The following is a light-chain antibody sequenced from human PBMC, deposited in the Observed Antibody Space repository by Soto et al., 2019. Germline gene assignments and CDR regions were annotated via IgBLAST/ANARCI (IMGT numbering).Light chain of an antibody. CDR3: QQYYSTPWT. J-gene: IGKJ1*01. CDR1: XXXXYSSNNKNY. V-gene: IGKV4-1*01. Sequence: DSVMSRCPYSRSVSXGEXSXXXXXXXXXXXYSSNNKNYLAWYQQKPGQPPKLLIYWASTRESGVPDRFSGSGSGTDFTLTISSLQAEDVAVYYCQQYYSTPWTFGQGTKV. CDR2: WAS.